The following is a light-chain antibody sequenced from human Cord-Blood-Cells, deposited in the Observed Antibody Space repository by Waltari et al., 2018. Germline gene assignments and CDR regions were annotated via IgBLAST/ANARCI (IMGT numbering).Light chain of an antibody. V-gene: IGKV3-20*01. CDR3: QQYGSSPLYT. J-gene: IGKJ2*01. CDR1: QSVSSSY. Sequence: DIVFTQSPGTLSWSPGESATLSCRASQSVSSSYLAWYQQKPGQAPRLLIYGASSRATGIPDRFSGSGSGTDFTLSISRLEPEDFALYYCQQYGSSPLYTFGQGTKLEIK. CDR2: GAS.